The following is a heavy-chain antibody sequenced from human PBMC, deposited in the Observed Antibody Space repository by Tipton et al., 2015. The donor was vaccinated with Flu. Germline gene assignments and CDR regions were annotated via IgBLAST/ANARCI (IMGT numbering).Heavy chain of an antibody. D-gene: IGHD5-24*01. Sequence: VQLVQSGAEVKKAGESLKISCQGSGYRFTSSWIAWVRQMPGKGLEWMGSIYPGDSDTRYSPSFQGQVTISADKSSSTAYVQWSSLKASDTAMYYCARGSIKGWVLGAFDPWGQGTMVTVSS. V-gene: IGHV5-51*01. CDR3: ARGSIKGWVLGAFDP. CDR2: IYPGDSDT. CDR1: GYRFTSSW. J-gene: IGHJ3*01.